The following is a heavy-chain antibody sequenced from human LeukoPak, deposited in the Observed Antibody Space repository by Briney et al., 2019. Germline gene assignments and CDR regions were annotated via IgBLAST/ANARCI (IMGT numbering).Heavy chain of an antibody. D-gene: IGHD3-22*01. V-gene: IGHV3-23*01. J-gene: IGHJ4*02. Sequence: GGSLRLSCAASGFTFSSYAMSWVRQAPGKGLEWVSAISGSGGSTYYADSVKGRFTISRDNSKNTLYLQMNSLRAEDTAVYYCAKDSELRYYYDSSGSFDYWGQGALVTVSS. CDR3: AKDSELRYYYDSSGSFDY. CDR1: GFTFSSYA. CDR2: ISGSGGST.